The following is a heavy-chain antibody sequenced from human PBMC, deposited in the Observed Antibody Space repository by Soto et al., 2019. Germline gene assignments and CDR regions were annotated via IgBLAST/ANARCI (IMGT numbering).Heavy chain of an antibody. CDR2: IYYSGST. Sequence: SETLSLTCTVSGGSIGSYYWSWIRQPPGKGLEWIGYIYYSGSTNYSPSLKSRVTISVDTSKNQFSLKLSSVTAADTAVYYCARHALKYCSGGSCYSGGYYYYYMDVWGKGTTVTVSS. V-gene: IGHV4-59*08. D-gene: IGHD2-15*01. J-gene: IGHJ6*03. CDR1: GGSIGSYY. CDR3: ARHALKYCSGGSCYSGGYYYYYMDV.